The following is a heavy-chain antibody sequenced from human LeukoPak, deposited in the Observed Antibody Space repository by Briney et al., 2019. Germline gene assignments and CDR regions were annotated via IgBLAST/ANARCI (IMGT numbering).Heavy chain of an antibody. V-gene: IGHV3-64*05. Sequence: GSLRLSCSVSGFPFSNYAMHWVRQAPGKGLEYVSGISSNGGRTYYADSVKGRFTISRDNSKNTMYVQMSTLRVEDTAVYYCVKDPHSSGRYYFDYWGQGTLVTVSS. CDR1: GFPFSNYA. CDR2: ISSNGGRT. CDR3: VKDPHSSGRYYFDY. D-gene: IGHD6-19*01. J-gene: IGHJ4*02.